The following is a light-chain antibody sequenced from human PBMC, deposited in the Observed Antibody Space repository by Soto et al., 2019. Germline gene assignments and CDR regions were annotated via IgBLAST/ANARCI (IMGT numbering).Light chain of an antibody. J-gene: IGLJ2*01. Sequence: QSVLTQPPSASGTPGQRVTISCSGSSFNIGSNTVNWYQQLPGTAPKLLIYSNNQRPSGVPDRFSGSKSGTSASLAISGLQSEDEADYYCAAWYDSLNGQVFGGGTKLTVL. V-gene: IGLV1-44*01. CDR1: SFNIGSNT. CDR3: AAWYDSLNGQV. CDR2: SNN.